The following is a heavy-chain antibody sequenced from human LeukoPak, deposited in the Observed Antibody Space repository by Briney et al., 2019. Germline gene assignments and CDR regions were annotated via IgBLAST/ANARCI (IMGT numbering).Heavy chain of an antibody. Sequence: GGSLRLSCAASGFTFSSYGMHWVRQAPGKGLEWVAFIRYDGSNKYYADSVKGRFTISRDNSKNTLYLQMNSLRAEDTAVYYCAKDHAQWLVGNYYSMDVWGQGITVTVSS. CDR2: IRYDGSNK. CDR3: AKDHAQWLVGNYYSMDV. V-gene: IGHV3-30*02. CDR1: GFTFSSYG. J-gene: IGHJ6*02. D-gene: IGHD6-19*01.